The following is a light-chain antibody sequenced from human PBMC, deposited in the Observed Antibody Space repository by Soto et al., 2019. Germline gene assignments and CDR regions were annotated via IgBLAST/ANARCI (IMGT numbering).Light chain of an antibody. CDR1: NIGSKS. CDR3: QVWDSSSDPNYV. CDR2: ADS. Sequence: SYELTQPPSVSVAPGQTARITCGGNNIGSKSVHWYQQKPGQAPVLVVYADSDRPSGIPERFSGSNSGNTATLTISRVEAGDDADYYCQVWDSSSDPNYVFGTGTKVTVL. J-gene: IGLJ1*01. V-gene: IGLV3-21*02.